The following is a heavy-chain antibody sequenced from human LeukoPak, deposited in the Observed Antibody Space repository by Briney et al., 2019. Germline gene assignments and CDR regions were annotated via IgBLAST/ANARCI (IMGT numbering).Heavy chain of an antibody. V-gene: IGHV4-30-4*08. D-gene: IGHD3-3*01. CDR3: ARDFWSGYYPLDV. CDR1: GGSISSGDYY. Sequence: SETLSLTCTVSGGSISSGDYYWGWIRQPPGKGLEWIGYIYYSGSTYYNPSLKSRVTISVDTSKNQFSLKLSSVTAAGTAVYYCARDFWSGYYPLDVWGKGTTVTVSS. CDR2: IYYSGST. J-gene: IGHJ6*04.